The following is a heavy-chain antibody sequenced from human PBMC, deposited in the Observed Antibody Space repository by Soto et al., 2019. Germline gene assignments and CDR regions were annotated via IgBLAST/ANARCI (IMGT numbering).Heavy chain of an antibody. CDR3: ARSSIAPRLFMYPFDY. CDR1: GDSITSNSYF. J-gene: IGHJ4*02. V-gene: IGHV4-39*01. CDR2: IYYSGTT. D-gene: IGHD6-6*01. Sequence: SETLSLTCTVSGDSITSNSYFWAWIRQPPGKGLEWIGSIYYSGTTYYNPSLKSRVTISLDRSKNQFSLKLNSVTAADTAVYYCARSSIAPRLFMYPFDYWGQGTLVTVSS.